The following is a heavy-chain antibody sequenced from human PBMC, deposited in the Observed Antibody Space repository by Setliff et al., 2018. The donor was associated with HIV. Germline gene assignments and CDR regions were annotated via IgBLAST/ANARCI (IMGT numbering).Heavy chain of an antibody. J-gene: IGHJ3*02. CDR1: GFTFGDYA. CDR2: IRSKAYGGTT. V-gene: IGHV3-49*04. D-gene: IGHD5-18*01. CDR3: TRDKGYAFDI. Sequence: GGSLRLSCTASGFTFGDYAMSWVRQAQGKGLEWVGFIRSKAYGGTTEYAASVKDGFTVSRDYSKSIAYLQINSLNTEDTAVYYCTRDKGYAFDIWGQGTMVTVSS.